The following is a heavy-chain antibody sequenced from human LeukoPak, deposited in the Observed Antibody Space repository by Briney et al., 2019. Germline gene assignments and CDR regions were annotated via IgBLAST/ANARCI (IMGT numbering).Heavy chain of an antibody. V-gene: IGHV4-59*12. J-gene: IGHJ4*02. CDR1: GGSISSYY. CDR3: ASPSGQLLSGFDY. CDR2: IYYSGST. D-gene: IGHD2-2*01. Sequence: SETLSLTCTVSGGSISSYYWSWIRQPPGKGLEWIGYIYYSGSTNYNPSLKSRVTISVDTSKNQFSLKLSSVTAADTAVYYCASPSGQLLSGFDYWGQGTLVTVSS.